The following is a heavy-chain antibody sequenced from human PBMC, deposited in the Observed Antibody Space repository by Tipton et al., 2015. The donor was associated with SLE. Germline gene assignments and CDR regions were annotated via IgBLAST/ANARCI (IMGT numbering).Heavy chain of an antibody. J-gene: IGHJ4*02. CDR1: GYTFTSYA. CDR2: INAGNG. Sequence: QLVQSGPEVKKPGASVKVSCKASGYTFTSYAMHWVRQAPGQRLEWMGWINAGNGNTSASSAYMDLSSLRSEDTAVYYCARVMGGSGWSPFDYWGQGTLVTVSS. V-gene: IGHV1-3*01. CDR3: ARVMGGSGWSPFDY. D-gene: IGHD6-19*01.